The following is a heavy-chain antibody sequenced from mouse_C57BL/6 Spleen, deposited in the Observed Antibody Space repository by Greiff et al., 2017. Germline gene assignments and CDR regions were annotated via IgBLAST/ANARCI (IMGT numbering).Heavy chain of an antibody. D-gene: IGHD2-5*01. CDR2: IYPGDGDT. V-gene: IGHV1-82*01. J-gene: IGHJ2*01. CDR1: GYAFSSSW. CDR3: ARRPYSNLFDD. Sequence: QVQLQQSGPELVKPGASVKISCKASGYAFSSSWMNWVKQRPGKGLEWIGRIYPGDGDTNYNGKFKGKATLTADKSSSTAYMQLSSLTSEDSAVYFCARRPYSNLFDDWGQGTTLTVSS.